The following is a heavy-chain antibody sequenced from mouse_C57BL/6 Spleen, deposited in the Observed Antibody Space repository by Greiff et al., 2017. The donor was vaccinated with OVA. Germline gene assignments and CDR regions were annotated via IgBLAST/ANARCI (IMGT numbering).Heavy chain of an antibody. D-gene: IGHD2-4*01. CDR1: GYTFTDYY. CDR3: AIYDYDEGTWFAY. V-gene: IGHV1-26*01. Sequence: VQLQQSGPELVKPGASVKISCKASGYTFTDYYMNWVKQSHGKSLEWIGDINPNNGGTSYNQKFKGKATLTVDKSSSTAYMELRSLTSEDSAVYYCAIYDYDEGTWFAYWGHGTLVTVSA. J-gene: IGHJ3*01. CDR2: INPNNGGT.